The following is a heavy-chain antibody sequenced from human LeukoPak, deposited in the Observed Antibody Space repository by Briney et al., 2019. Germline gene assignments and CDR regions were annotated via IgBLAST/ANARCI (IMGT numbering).Heavy chain of an antibody. Sequence: ASVKVSCKASGYTFSNYAMNWVRQASGQGLEWMGWINTNTGSPTYAQGFTGRFVFSLDTSVSTAFLQISSLKAEDTAVYYCARAPGRYYDFWSAYSTDAFDIWGQGTMVTVSS. CDR2: INTNTGSP. J-gene: IGHJ3*02. CDR1: GYTFSNYA. D-gene: IGHD3-3*01. V-gene: IGHV7-4-1*02. CDR3: ARAPGRYYDFWSAYSTDAFDI.